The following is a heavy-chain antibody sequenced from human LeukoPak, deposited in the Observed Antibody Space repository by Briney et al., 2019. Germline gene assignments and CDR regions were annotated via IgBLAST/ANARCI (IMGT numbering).Heavy chain of an antibody. CDR2: ISDYNGNT. CDR3: ARDGPDRAAWFDP. D-gene: IGHD3-22*01. J-gene: IGHJ5*02. V-gene: IGHV1-18*01. CDR1: GYTFSSYG. Sequence: ASVKVSCKASGYTFSSYGISWVRQAPGQGLEWVGWISDYNGNTDYAQKVQGRVTMTTDPFTSTAYMELRSLGSDDTAVYYCARDGPDRAAWFDPWGQGTLVTVSS.